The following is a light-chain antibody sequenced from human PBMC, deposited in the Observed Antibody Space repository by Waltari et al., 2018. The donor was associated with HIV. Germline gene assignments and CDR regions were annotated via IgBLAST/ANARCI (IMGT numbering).Light chain of an antibody. CDR1: TSNLGTHY. V-gene: IGLV1-51*01. CDR3: ATWDSSSLTGV. CDR2: DNE. J-gene: IGLJ3*02. Sequence: QSVLTQVPSVSAAPSQKVTISCSGNTSNLGTHYVSCYRQLPGTAPKLLIFDNEHLPSGIPVRCSGSKSGTSSILAITVLQTVDEADYYCATWDSSSLTGVFGGGTRLTVL.